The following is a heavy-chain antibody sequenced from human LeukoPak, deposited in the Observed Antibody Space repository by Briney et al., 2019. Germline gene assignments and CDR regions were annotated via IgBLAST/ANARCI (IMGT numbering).Heavy chain of an antibody. J-gene: IGHJ3*02. CDR2: IYYSGGT. V-gene: IGHV4-59*01. CDR1: GGSISSYY. CDR3: ARVRGGRYCSGGSCYDDAFDI. Sequence: SETLSLTCTVSGGSISSYYWSWIRQPPGKGLEWIGYIYYSGGTNYNPSLKSRVTISVDTSKNQFSLKLSSVTAADTAVYYCARVRGGRYCSGGSCYDDAFDIWGQGIMVTVSS. D-gene: IGHD2-15*01.